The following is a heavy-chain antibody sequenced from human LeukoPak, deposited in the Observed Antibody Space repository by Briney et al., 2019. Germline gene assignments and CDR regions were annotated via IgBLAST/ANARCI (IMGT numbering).Heavy chain of an antibody. J-gene: IGHJ3*01. CDR3: ARENRNAFDF. Sequence: SQTLSLTCAISGDSVSGNSVAWNWIRQSPSRGLEWLGRTYYTSEWNNDYAVAVKSRITINPDTPKNQVSLHLNSVTPDDMAVYYCARENRNAFDFWGQGTMVTVSS. V-gene: IGHV6-1*01. CDR2: TYYTSEWNN. CDR1: GDSVSGNSVA.